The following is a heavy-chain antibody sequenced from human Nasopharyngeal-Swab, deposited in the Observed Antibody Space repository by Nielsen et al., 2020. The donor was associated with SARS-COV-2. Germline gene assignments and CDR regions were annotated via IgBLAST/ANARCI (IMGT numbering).Heavy chain of an antibody. Sequence: GGSPRLSCAASGFTFSSYWMSWVRQAPGKGLEWVANIKQDGSEKYYVDSVKGRFTISRDNAKNSLYLQMNSLRAEDTAVYYCARQTSNPYYYYYYIDVWGKGTTVTVSS. J-gene: IGHJ6*03. CDR1: GFTFSSYW. V-gene: IGHV3-7*01. CDR2: IKQDGSEK. D-gene: IGHD4-11*01. CDR3: ARQTSNPYYYYYYIDV.